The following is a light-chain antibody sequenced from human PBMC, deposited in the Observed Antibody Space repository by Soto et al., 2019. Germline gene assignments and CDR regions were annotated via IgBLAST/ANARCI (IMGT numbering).Light chain of an antibody. CDR1: QHITSY. CDR3: QQSYSTPYT. V-gene: IGKV1-39*01. Sequence: DIPMTQSPSSLSASVGDRVTLTCRASQHITSYLNWYQQKPGKAPKLLIYAASNLQSGVPSRFSGSGSGTDFTLTISTLQPEDFATYYCQQSYSTPYTFGQGTKLEIK. CDR2: AAS. J-gene: IGKJ2*01.